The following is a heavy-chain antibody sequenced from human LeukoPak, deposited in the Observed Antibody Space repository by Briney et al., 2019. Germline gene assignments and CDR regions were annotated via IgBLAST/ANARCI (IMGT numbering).Heavy chain of an antibody. Sequence: TGGSLRLSCVASEFTFSSDRMNWVRQAPGKGLEWVSTIYSGRDYIYYADSVKRRFTISRDNAKNSLYLQMNSLRAEDTAIYYCARDLPVSGAYHQFDSWGQGTLVTVSS. CDR2: IYSGRDYI. CDR3: ARDLPVSGAYHQFDS. CDR1: EFTFSSDR. V-gene: IGHV3-21*01. D-gene: IGHD4/OR15-4a*01. J-gene: IGHJ4*02.